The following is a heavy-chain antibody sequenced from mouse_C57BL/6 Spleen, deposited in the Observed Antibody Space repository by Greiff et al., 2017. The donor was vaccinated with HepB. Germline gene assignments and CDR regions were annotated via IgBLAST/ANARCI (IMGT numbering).Heavy chain of an antibody. V-gene: IGHV2-2*01. Sequence: QVQLKESGPGLVQPSQSLSITCTVSGFSLTSYGVHWVRQSPGKGLEWLGVIWSGGSTDYNAAFISRLSISKDNSKSQVFFKMNSLQADDTAIYYCASDQVYAMDYWGQGTSVTVSS. J-gene: IGHJ4*01. CDR3: ASDQVYAMDY. CDR1: GFSLTSYG. CDR2: IWSGGST.